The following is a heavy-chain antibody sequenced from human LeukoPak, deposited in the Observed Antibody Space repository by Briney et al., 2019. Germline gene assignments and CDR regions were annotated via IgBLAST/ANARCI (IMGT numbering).Heavy chain of an antibody. D-gene: IGHD1-14*01. CDR3: ARGTGYGVFDS. J-gene: IGHJ4*02. V-gene: IGHV3-11*06. CDR1: GFTFSDYY. Sequence: GGSLRLSCAASGFTFSDYYMSWIRQAPGKGLEWISLITSDSSYSNYADSVKGRFTISRDNAKNTLYLQMNSLRAEDTAVYYCARGTGYGVFDSWGQGTLVTVSS. CDR2: ITSDSSYS.